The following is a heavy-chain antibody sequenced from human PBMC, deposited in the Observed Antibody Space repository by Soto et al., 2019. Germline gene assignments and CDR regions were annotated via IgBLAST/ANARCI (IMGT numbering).Heavy chain of an antibody. CDR3: VRVGGWILSGYRSHFAD. CDR2: ISYDGSDK. J-gene: IGHJ4*02. V-gene: IGHV3-30-3*01. CDR1: GFAFSSYS. D-gene: IGHD3-9*01. Sequence: QVQLVESGGGVVQPGRSLRLSCAASGFAFSSYSMHWVRQAPGKGLECVAVISYDGSDKYYADSVKGRFTVSRDNSQNTLSRQMNSLRPEDTAICFCVRVGGWILSGYRSHFADGGQGTLVTVSS.